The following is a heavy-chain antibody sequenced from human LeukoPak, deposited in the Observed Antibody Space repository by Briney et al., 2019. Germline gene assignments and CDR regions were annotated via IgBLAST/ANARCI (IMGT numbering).Heavy chain of an antibody. J-gene: IGHJ4*02. V-gene: IGHV4-30-2*01. Sequence: SETLSLTCAVSGGSISSGGYSWSWIRRPPGKGLEWIGYIYHSGSTYYNPSLKSRVTISVDRSKNQFSLKLSSVTAADTAVYYCARVTYSSSWTCFDYWGQGTLVTVSS. D-gene: IGHD6-13*01. CDR3: ARVTYSSSWTCFDY. CDR2: IYHSGST. CDR1: GGSISSGGYS.